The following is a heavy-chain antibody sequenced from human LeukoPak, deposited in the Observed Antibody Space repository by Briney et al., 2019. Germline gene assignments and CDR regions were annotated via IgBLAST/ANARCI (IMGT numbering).Heavy chain of an antibody. D-gene: IGHD2-15*01. CDR3: AEGRWYYFDY. Sequence: PGRSLRLSCAASGFTFSSYGMHWVRQAPGKGLEWVAVISYDGSNKYYADSVKGRFTISRDNSKNTLYLQMNSLRAEDTAVYYCAEGRWYYFDYWGQGTLVTVSS. CDR1: GFTFSSYG. J-gene: IGHJ4*02. V-gene: IGHV3-30*18. CDR2: ISYDGSNK.